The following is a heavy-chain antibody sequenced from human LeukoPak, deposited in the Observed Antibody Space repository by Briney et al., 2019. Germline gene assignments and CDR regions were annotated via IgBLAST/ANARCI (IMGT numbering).Heavy chain of an antibody. CDR3: VAARIDWGRNWFDP. J-gene: IGHJ5*02. V-gene: IGHV1-24*01. D-gene: IGHD3-9*01. CDR1: GDIITELA. Sequence: GASVKVSCKVSGDIITELAIHWVRQAPGKGLEWMGGFDPEDGETTYAQKFQGGVSMTEDTSTDTAYMEVSSLESDDTAVYYCVAARIDWGRNWFDPWGQGTLLIVSS. CDR2: FDPEDGET.